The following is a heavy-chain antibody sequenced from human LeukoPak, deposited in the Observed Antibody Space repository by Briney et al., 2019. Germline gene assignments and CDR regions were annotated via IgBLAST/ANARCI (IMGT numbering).Heavy chain of an antibody. CDR3: ASRPRMVRSEYWFDP. V-gene: IGHV1-69*04. CDR1: GGTFSSYA. CDR2: IIPILGIA. Sequence: ASVKVSCKASGGTFSSYAISWVRQAPGQGLEWMGRIIPILGIANYAQKFQGRVTITADKSTSTAYMELSSLRSEDTAVYYCASRPRMVRSEYWFDPWGQGTLVTVSS. J-gene: IGHJ5*02. D-gene: IGHD3-10*01.